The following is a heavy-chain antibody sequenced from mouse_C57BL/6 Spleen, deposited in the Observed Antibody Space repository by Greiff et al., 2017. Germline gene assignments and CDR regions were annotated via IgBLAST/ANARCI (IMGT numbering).Heavy chain of an antibody. V-gene: IGHV1-69*01. J-gene: IGHJ3*01. D-gene: IGHD2-5*01. CDR3: ARGAYYSNSWFAY. Sequence: QVQLKQPGAELVMPGASVKLSCKASGYTFTSYWMHWVKQRPGQGLEWIGEIDPSDSYTNYNQKFKGKSTLTVDKSSSTAYMQLSSLTSEDSAVYYCARGAYYSNSWFAYWGQGTLVTVSA. CDR2: IDPSDSYT. CDR1: GYTFTSYW.